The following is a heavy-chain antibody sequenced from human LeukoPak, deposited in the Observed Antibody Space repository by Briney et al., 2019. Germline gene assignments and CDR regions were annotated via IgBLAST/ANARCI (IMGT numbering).Heavy chain of an antibody. CDR3: ARSYYGPVDY. CDR1: GYTFTSYD. V-gene: IGHV1-18*01. Sequence: GASVKVSCKASGYTFTSYDINWVRQATGQGLEWMGWISAYNGNTNYAQKLQGRVTMTTDTSTSTAYMELRSLRSDDTAVYYCARSYYGPVDYWGQGTLVTVSS. CDR2: ISAYNGNT. D-gene: IGHD3-10*01. J-gene: IGHJ4*02.